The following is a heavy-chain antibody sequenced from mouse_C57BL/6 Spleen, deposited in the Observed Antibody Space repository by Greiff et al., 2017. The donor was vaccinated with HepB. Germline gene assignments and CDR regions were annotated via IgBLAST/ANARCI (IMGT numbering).Heavy chain of an antibody. V-gene: IGHV1-19*01. J-gene: IGHJ4*01. CDR2: INPYNGGT. CDR1: GYTFTDYY. CDR3: ARFRHYDGAMDY. Sequence: EVQRVESGPVLVKPGASVKMSCKASGYTFTDYYMNWVKQSHGKSLEWIGVINPYNGGTSYNQKFKGKATLTVDKSSSTAYMELNSLTSEDSAVYYCARFRHYDGAMDYWGQGTSVTVSS. D-gene: IGHD1-2*01.